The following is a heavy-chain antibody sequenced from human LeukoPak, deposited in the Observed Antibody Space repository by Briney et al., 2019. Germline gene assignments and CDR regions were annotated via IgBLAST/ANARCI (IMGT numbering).Heavy chain of an antibody. J-gene: IGHJ4*02. CDR2: IRSKAYGGTT. D-gene: IGHD6-13*01. V-gene: IGHV3-49*03. CDR3: TRAVSSWYIYFDY. Sequence: GGSLRLSCTASGFTFGDYAMSWFRQAPGKGLEWVGFIRSKAYGGTTEYAASVKGRFTISRDDSKSIAYLQMNGLKTEDTAVYYCTRAVSSWYIYFDYWGQGTLVTVSS. CDR1: GFTFGDYA.